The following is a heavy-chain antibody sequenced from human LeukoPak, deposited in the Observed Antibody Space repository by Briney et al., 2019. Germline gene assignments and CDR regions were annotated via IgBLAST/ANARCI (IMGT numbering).Heavy chain of an antibody. CDR2: ISAYNGNT. Sequence: GASVKVPCKASGYTFTSYGISWVRQAPGQGLEWMGWISAYNGNTNYAQKLQGRVTMTTDTSTSTAYMELRSLRSDDTAVYYCARHRIVGATSAFDYWGQGTLVTVSS. J-gene: IGHJ4*02. CDR3: ARHRIVGATSAFDY. CDR1: GYTFTSYG. D-gene: IGHD1-26*01. V-gene: IGHV1-18*01.